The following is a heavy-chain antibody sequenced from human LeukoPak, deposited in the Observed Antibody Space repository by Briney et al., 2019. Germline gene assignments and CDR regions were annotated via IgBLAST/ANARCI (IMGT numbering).Heavy chain of an antibody. CDR3: AKGDCSSTRCFLDS. Sequence: GRSLRLSCAASGFTFDDYAMHWVRQAPGKGLEWVSGISWNSGSIGYADSVKGRFTISRDKAKKSLYLDMNNLRAEDTASYYCAKGDCSSTRCFLDSWGQGTLLTVSS. D-gene: IGHD2-2*01. V-gene: IGHV3-9*01. CDR2: ISWNSGSI. J-gene: IGHJ4*02. CDR1: GFTFDDYA.